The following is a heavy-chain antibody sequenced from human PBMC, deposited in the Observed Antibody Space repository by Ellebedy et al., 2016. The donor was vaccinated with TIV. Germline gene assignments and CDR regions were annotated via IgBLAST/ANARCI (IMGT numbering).Heavy chain of an antibody. J-gene: IGHJ6*02. Sequence: SETLSLTXTVSGGSISSGGYYWSWIRQHPGKGLEWIGYIYYSGSTYYNPSLKSRVTISVDTSKNQFSLKLSSVTAADTAVYYCARGHRDKRYFDWLSHRYYGMDVWGQGTTVTVSS. CDR1: GGSISSGGYY. V-gene: IGHV4-31*03. D-gene: IGHD3-9*01. CDR3: ARGHRDKRYFDWLSHRYYGMDV. CDR2: IYYSGST.